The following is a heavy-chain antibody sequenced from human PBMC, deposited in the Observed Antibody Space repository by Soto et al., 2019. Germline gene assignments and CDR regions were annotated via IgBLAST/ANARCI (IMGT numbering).Heavy chain of an antibody. Sequence: QLQLQESGSGLVKPSQTLSLTCAVSGGSISSGGYSWSWIRQPPGKGLEWIGYIYHSGSTYYNPSLKSRSTISVDRPKNQFSLKLSSVTAADTAVYYCARDGTDYRGMDVWGQGTTVTVSS. V-gene: IGHV4-30-2*01. D-gene: IGHD1-1*01. CDR1: GGSISSGGYS. CDR3: ARDGTDYRGMDV. CDR2: IYHSGST. J-gene: IGHJ6*02.